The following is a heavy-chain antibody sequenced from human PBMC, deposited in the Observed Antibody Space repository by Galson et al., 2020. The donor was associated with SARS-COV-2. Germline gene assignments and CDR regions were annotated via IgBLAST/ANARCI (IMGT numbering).Heavy chain of an antibody. D-gene: IGHD4-17*01. Sequence: SETLYLTCAVSATSISSGPYSWNWIRQPPGKGLEWIGYISHSGGTYYNPSLKSRVTISGDRSKNQFSLRLSSVTAADTAVYYCARLHYGEYAPEAFDIWGPGTRVTVAS. V-gene: IGHV4-30-2*01. CDR2: ISHSGGT. CDR3: ARLHYGEYAPEAFDI. J-gene: IGHJ3*02. CDR1: ATSISSGPYS.